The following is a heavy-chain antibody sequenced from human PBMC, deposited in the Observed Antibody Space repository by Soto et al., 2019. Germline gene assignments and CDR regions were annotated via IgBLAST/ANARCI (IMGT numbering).Heavy chain of an antibody. CDR3: ARYRLDMTAGPVNKYYFDY. Sequence: SVKVSCKASGGTFSIYAISWVRQAPGQRLEWMGGIIPIFGTANYAQKFQGRVTITADESTSTAYMELSSLRSEDTAVYYCARYRLDMTAGPVNKYYFDYWGQGTLVTVSS. D-gene: IGHD6-13*01. V-gene: IGHV1-69*13. J-gene: IGHJ4*02. CDR1: GGTFSIYA. CDR2: IIPIFGTA.